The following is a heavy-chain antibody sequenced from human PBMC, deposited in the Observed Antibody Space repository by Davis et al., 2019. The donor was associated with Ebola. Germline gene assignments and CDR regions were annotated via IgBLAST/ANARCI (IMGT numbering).Heavy chain of an antibody. CDR3: TSTHSSSVDC. Sequence: GGSLRLSCAASGFTFSGSAMHWLRQASGKGLEWVGRIRSKANSYATAYAASVKGRFTISRDDSKNTAYLQMNSLKTEDTAVYYCTSTHSSSVDCWGQGTLVTVSS. CDR2: IRSKANSYAT. D-gene: IGHD6-13*01. CDR1: GFTFSGSA. J-gene: IGHJ4*02. V-gene: IGHV3-73*01.